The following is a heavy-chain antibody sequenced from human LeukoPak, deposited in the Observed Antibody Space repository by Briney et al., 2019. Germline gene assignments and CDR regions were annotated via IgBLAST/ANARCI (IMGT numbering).Heavy chain of an antibody. Sequence: GGSLRLSCAASGFTFSSYAMSWVRQAPGRGLEWVSAISGSGGSTYYADSVKGRFTISRDNSKNTLYLQMNSLRAEDTAVYYCAKDLSPDSSGWYYWGQGTLVTVSS. J-gene: IGHJ4*02. CDR2: ISGSGGST. CDR1: GFTFSSYA. CDR3: AKDLSPDSSGWYY. V-gene: IGHV3-23*01. D-gene: IGHD6-19*01.